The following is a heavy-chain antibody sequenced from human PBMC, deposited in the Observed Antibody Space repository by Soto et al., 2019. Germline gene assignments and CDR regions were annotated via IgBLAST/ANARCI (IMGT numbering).Heavy chain of an antibody. V-gene: IGHV4-30-4*01. CDR1: GGSISSGDYY. CDR2: IYYSGST. D-gene: IGHD3-9*01. CDR3: ARAFDILTRYYFDY. Sequence: QVQLQESGPGLVKPSQTLSLTCTVSGGSISSGDYYWSWIRQPPGKGLEWIGYIYYSGSTYYNPSLTRRVTISVDTSKNQFSLKLSSVTAADTAVYYCARAFDILTRYYFDYWGQGTLVTVSS. J-gene: IGHJ4*02.